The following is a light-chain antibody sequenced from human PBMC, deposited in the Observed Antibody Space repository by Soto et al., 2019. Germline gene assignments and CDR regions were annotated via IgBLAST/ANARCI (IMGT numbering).Light chain of an antibody. Sequence: EIVLTQSPATLSLSPGESATLSCRASQSVGSYLAWYQQKPGQAPRLLIYDASNRATGIPARFSGSGSGTDFSLTINSLEPEDFVVYYCQQRYNWPPYTFGQGTKVDIK. CDR2: DAS. CDR1: QSVGSY. CDR3: QQRYNWPPYT. V-gene: IGKV3-11*01. J-gene: IGKJ2*01.